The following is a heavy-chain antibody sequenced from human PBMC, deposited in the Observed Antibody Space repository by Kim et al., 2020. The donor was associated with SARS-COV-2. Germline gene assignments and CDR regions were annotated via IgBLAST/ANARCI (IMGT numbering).Heavy chain of an antibody. CDR3: ARGDYFNWFDP. Sequence: NYTQKCQGRVTITADESTSTAYMELSSLRSEDTAVYYCARGDYFNWFDPWGQGTLVTVSS. D-gene: IGHD4-17*01. V-gene: IGHV1-69*01. J-gene: IGHJ5*02.